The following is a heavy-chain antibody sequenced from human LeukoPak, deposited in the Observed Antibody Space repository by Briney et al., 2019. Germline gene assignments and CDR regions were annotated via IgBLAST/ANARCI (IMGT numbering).Heavy chain of an antibody. D-gene: IGHD3-10*01. J-gene: IGHJ4*02. CDR1: GFTFSSYS. CDR3: TSPITMVRGVIVS. Sequence: PGGSLRLSCAASGFTFSSYSMNWVRQASGKGLEWVGRIRSKANSYATAYAASVKGRFTISRDDSKNTAYLQMNSLKTEDTAVYYCTSPITMVRGVIVSWGQGTLVTVSS. CDR2: IRSKANSYAT. V-gene: IGHV3-73*01.